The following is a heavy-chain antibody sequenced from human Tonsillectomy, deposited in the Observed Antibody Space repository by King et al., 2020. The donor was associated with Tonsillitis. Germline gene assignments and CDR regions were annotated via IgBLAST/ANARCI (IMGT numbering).Heavy chain of an antibody. CDR1: GFTFSSYW. Sequence: DVQLVESGGGLVQPGGSLRLSCAASGFTFSSYWMSWVRQAPGKGLEWVANIKQDGSEKYYVDSVKGPFTISRDNAKNSLYLQMNSLRAEDTAVYYCARSSYYDFWTAYLYYFDLWGQGTLVTVSS. V-gene: IGHV3-7*03. D-gene: IGHD3-3*01. J-gene: IGHJ4*02. CDR2: IKQDGSEK. CDR3: ARSSYYDFWTAYLYYFDL.